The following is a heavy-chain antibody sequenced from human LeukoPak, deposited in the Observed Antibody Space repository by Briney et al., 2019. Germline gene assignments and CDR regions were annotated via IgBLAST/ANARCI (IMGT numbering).Heavy chain of an antibody. J-gene: IGHJ6*02. CDR1: GDSVTSSSYY. Sequence: SETLSLTCTVSGDSVTSSSYYWGWIRQPPGKGLGWIGSIYYSGSTYYNPSLKSRVTISVDTSKNQFSPKLSSVTAADTAVYYCARHYNWNDGMDVWGQGTTVTVSS. CDR2: IYYSGST. D-gene: IGHD1-20*01. CDR3: ARHYNWNDGMDV. V-gene: IGHV4-39*01.